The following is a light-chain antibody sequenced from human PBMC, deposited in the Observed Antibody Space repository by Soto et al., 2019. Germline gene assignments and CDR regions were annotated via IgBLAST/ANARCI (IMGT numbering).Light chain of an antibody. V-gene: IGKV1-5*01. CDR1: QSISKW. J-gene: IGKJ1*01. CDR2: HGS. Sequence: DIQMTQSPSSLSASVGDRVTITCRAGQSISKWLAWYQQKPGKATNALIYHGSRMASRMPSRFSGSGSGTEFPLTIIRLQPDDIATYYGQHDHNWTTRTFGQGINV. CDR3: QHDHNWTTRT.